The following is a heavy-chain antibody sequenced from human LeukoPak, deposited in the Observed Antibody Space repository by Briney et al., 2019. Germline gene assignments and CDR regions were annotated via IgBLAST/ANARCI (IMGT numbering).Heavy chain of an antibody. D-gene: IGHD2-8*02. CDR1: GFTFDDYA. J-gene: IGHJ4*02. V-gene: IGHV3-9*01. CDR3: AADITGYFDY. CDR2: ISWNSGSI. Sequence: GGSLRLSCTASGFTFDDYAMHWVRQAPGEGLEWVSSISWNSGSIAYADSVKGRFTISRDNAKNSLYLQMNSLRAEDTAVYYCAADITGYFDYWGQGALVTVSS.